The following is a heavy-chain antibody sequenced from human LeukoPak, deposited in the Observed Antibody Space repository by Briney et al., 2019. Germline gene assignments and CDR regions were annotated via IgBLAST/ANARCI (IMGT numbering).Heavy chain of an antibody. CDR3: ARDGYYYVSGSYFGY. J-gene: IGHJ4*02. V-gene: IGHV3-66*01. CDR1: GFTFSLYG. D-gene: IGHD3-10*01. Sequence: GGSLRLSCAASGFTFSLYGMSWVRQAPGKGLEWVSVIYSGGSTYYADSVKGRFTVSRDNSKNTLYLQMNSLRAEDTAVYYCARDGYYYVSGSYFGYWGQGTLVTVSS. CDR2: IYSGGST.